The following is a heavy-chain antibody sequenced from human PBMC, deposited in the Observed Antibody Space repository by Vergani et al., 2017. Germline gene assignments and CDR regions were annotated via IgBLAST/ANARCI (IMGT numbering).Heavy chain of an antibody. CDR2: ISSSSSYI. D-gene: IGHD6-19*01. CDR3: VRSGSGWYAGRSPHYYMDV. V-gene: IGHV3-21*01. J-gene: IGHJ6*03. Sequence: EVQLVESGGGLVKPGGSLRLSCAASGFTFSSYSMNWVRQAPGKGLEWVSSISSSSSYIYYADSVKGRFTISRDNAKNSLYRQMNSLRAEDTAVYYCVRSGSGWYAGRSPHYYMDVWGKGTTVTVSS. CDR1: GFTFSSYS.